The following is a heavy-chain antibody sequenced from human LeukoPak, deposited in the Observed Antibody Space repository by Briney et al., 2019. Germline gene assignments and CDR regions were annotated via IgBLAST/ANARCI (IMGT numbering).Heavy chain of an antibody. CDR3: ARVFGSSSWSGLDY. CDR1: GYTFTSYG. Sequence: ASVKVSCKASGYTFTSYGISWVRQAPGQGLEWIGWISAYNGNTNYAQKLQGRVTMTTDTSTSTAYMELRSLRSDDTAVYYCARVFGSSSWSGLDYWGQGTLVTVSS. CDR2: ISAYNGNT. V-gene: IGHV1-18*01. D-gene: IGHD6-13*01. J-gene: IGHJ4*02.